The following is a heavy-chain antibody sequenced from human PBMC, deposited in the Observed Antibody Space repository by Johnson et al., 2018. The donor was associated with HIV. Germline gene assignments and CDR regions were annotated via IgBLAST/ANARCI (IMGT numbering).Heavy chain of an antibody. Sequence: VQLVESGGGLVQPGGSLRLSCAASRFTFSSNDMHWVRQAPGKGLEWVSTIGPGGATSYPGSVTCRFTITTEHAKNTQYLQMNILIAEDTSLYYCAGDGASSCRADAAFDIWGQGTMVTVSS. CDR2: IGPGGAT. CDR1: RFTFSSND. V-gene: IGHV3-13*01. D-gene: IGHD6-13*01. J-gene: IGHJ3*02. CDR3: AGDGASSCRADAAFDI.